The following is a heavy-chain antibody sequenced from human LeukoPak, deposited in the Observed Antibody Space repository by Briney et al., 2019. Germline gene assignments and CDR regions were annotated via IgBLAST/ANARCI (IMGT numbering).Heavy chain of an antibody. CDR1: GYSFTSHY. Sequence: GASVKVSCKASGYSFTSHYMHWVRQAPGQGLEWMGLINPSGSSTLYAQKFQGRVTMTRDMSTTTDYMELSRLRSDDTAVYYCARVKYYDILTVYYWGQGTLVTVSS. J-gene: IGHJ4*02. CDR2: INPSGSST. V-gene: IGHV1-46*01. CDR3: ARVKYYDILTVYY. D-gene: IGHD3-9*01.